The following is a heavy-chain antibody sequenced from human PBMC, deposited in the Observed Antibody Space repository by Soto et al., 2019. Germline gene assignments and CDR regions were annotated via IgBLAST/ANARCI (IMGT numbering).Heavy chain of an antibody. Sequence: QVQLVESGGGVVQPGGSLRLSCAASGFTFGRHGMHWVRQAPGKGLEWVAVIGSDGRRASYADSVKGRFTISRDNGQTTLYLQMTGLRAEETAVYYCARDDDYGDNGLDYWGQGTLVTVSS. J-gene: IGHJ4*02. D-gene: IGHD4-17*01. V-gene: IGHV3-33*01. CDR3: ARDDDYGDNGLDY. CDR1: GFTFGRHG. CDR2: IGSDGRRA.